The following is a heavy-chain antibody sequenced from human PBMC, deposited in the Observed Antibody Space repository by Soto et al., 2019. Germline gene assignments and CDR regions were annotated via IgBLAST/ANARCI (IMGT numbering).Heavy chain of an antibody. Sequence: QVQVVQSGAEVKKPGASVKVSCKTSGYTFTTYGIGWVRQAPGQGLEWMGWISGANGHTYYAQNVQGRVTVTTDTSTSTAYMELRSLRSDDTGVYYCAREVAGAGEEDDYWGQGTLVTVSS. D-gene: IGHD6-13*01. CDR3: AREVAGAGEEDDY. CDR1: GYTFTTYG. V-gene: IGHV1-18*01. J-gene: IGHJ4*02. CDR2: ISGANGHT.